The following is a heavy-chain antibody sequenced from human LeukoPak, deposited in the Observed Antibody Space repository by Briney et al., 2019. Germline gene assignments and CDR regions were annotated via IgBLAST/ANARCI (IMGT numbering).Heavy chain of an antibody. D-gene: IGHD3-3*01. Sequence: GASVKVSCKASGYTFTSYGISWVRQAPGQGLEWMGWISAYNGNTNYAQKLQGRVTMTTDTSTSTAYMELRSLRSDDTAVYYCAREVVPDYDFWSGYHTPQHFDYWGQGTLVTVSS. V-gene: IGHV1-18*01. J-gene: IGHJ4*02. CDR3: AREVVPDYDFWSGYHTPQHFDY. CDR2: ISAYNGNT. CDR1: GYTFTSYG.